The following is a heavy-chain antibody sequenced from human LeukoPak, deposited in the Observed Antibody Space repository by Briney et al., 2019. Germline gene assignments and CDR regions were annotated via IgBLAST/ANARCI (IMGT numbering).Heavy chain of an antibody. D-gene: IGHD2-15*01. CDR1: GFTFSSYS. CDR2: ISSSSSYI. Sequence: PGGSLRLSCAASGFTFSSYSMNWVRQAPGKGLEWVSSISSSSSYIYYADSVKGRFTISRDNAKNSLYLQMNSLIAEDTAVYYCAWGYCSGGSCLSAFDIWGQGTMVTVSS. CDR3: AWGYCSGGSCLSAFDI. J-gene: IGHJ3*02. V-gene: IGHV3-21*01.